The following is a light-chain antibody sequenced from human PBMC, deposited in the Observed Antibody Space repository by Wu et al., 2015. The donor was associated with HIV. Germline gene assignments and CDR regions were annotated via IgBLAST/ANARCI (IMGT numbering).Light chain of an antibody. V-gene: IGKV3-15*01. CDR1: QSVSSN. CDR2: GAS. CDR3: QQYNNWPPT. J-gene: IGKJ1*01. Sequence: EIVMTQSPATLSVSPGERATLSCRASQSVSSNLAWYQQKPGQAPRLLIYGASTRATGIPARFSGSGSGTEFTLTISSLQSEDFVVYYCQQYNNWPPTFGRGTKVEIK.